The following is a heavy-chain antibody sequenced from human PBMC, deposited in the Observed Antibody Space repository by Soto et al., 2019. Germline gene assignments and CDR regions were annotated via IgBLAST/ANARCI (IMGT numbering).Heavy chain of an antibody. Sequence: SETLSLTCTVSGSSFSSGGYYWRRSLQHPRKGLEWIGYIYYSGSTYYNPSLKSRVTISVDTSKNQLSLKLSSVTAADTAVYYCARVGDPLDSSGYVNWFDPWGQGTLVTVSS. J-gene: IGHJ5*02. V-gene: IGHV4-31*03. D-gene: IGHD3-22*01. CDR3: ARVGDPLDSSGYVNWFDP. CDR1: GSSFSSGGYY. CDR2: IYYSGST.